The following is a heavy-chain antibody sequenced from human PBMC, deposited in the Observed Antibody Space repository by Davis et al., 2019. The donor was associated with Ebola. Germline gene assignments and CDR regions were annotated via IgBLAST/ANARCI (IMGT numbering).Heavy chain of an antibody. V-gene: IGHV3-21*01. CDR3: ARDIPFSSYDY. CDR1: GFTFSSYT. J-gene: IGHJ4*02. Sequence: PGGSLRLSCAGSGFTFSSYTMNWVRQAPGKGLEWVSSIGSDGIHAFHADSVKGRFTTSRDNAKNSLYLQMNSLRAEDTAVYYCARDIPFSSYDYWGQGTLVTVSS. D-gene: IGHD4-11*01. CDR2: IGSDGIHA.